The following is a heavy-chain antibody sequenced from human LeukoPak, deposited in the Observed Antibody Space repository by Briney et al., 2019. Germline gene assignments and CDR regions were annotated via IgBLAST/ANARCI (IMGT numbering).Heavy chain of an antibody. D-gene: IGHD1-7*01. Sequence: SETLSLTCTVSGGSISSSSYYWGWIRQPPGKGREWIGSIYYSGSTYYNPSLKSRVTISVDTSKNQFSLKLNSVTAADTAVYYCARHENGGTTLFDYWGQGTLVTVPS. CDR1: GGSISSSSYY. V-gene: IGHV4-39*01. CDR2: IYYSGST. J-gene: IGHJ4*02. CDR3: ARHENGGTTLFDY.